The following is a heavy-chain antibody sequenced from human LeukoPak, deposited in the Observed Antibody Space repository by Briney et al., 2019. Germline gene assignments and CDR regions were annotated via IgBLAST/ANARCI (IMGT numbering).Heavy chain of an antibody. CDR2: IYYSGST. CDR1: GGSLSSSSTSY. CDR3: ARVGCSGGSCYRLRYYMDV. J-gene: IGHJ6*03. D-gene: IGHD2-15*01. V-gene: IGHV4-39*07. Sequence: PSETLSLTCTVSGGSLSSSSTSYWGWIRQPPGKGLEWIGSIYYSGSTYCKPSLKSRLTISVDTSKNQSSLNLSSVTAADTAVYYCARVGCSGGSCYRLRYYMDVWGKGTTVTVSS.